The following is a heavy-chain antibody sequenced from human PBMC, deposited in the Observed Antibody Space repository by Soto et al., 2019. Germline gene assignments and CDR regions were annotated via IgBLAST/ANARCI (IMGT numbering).Heavy chain of an antibody. D-gene: IGHD3-10*01. CDR2: ISGSGDAT. J-gene: IGHJ6*04. Sequence: GGSLRLSCVASAFTFNNYVMNWVRQAPGKGLEWVSVISGSGDATYYAESVQGRFTISRDNSKNTLYLPMNSLRVEDTAIYYCARHYYGSGSYYREMDVWGKGTTVTVSS. CDR1: AFTFNNYV. V-gene: IGHV3-23*01. CDR3: ARHYYGSGSYYREMDV.